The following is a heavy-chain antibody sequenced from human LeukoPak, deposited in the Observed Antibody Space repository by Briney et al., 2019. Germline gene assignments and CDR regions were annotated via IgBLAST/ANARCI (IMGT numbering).Heavy chain of an antibody. V-gene: IGHV1-18*01. CDR3: ARLPYGDYQFDY. CDR2: ISAYNGNT. Sequence: ASVKVSCKASGYTFTSYGISWVRQAPGQGLEWMGWISAYNGNTNYAQKLQGRVTMTTDTSTSTAYMGLRSLRSDDTAVYYCARLPYGDYQFDYWGQGTLVTVSS. CDR1: GYTFTSYG. D-gene: IGHD4-17*01. J-gene: IGHJ4*02.